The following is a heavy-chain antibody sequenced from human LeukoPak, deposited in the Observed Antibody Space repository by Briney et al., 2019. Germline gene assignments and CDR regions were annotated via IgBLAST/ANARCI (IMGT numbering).Heavy chain of an antibody. Sequence: ASVKVSCKASGYTFTIYGISWVRQAPGQGLEWMGWINPNRGGTNYAQKFQGRVTMTRDTSISTAYMDLSRLRSDDTAVYYCARDDPTRYYDFWSGYPTGGAFDLWGQGTMVPVSS. CDR3: ARDDPTRYYDFWSGYPTGGAFDL. V-gene: IGHV1-2*02. D-gene: IGHD3-3*01. J-gene: IGHJ3*01. CDR1: GYTFTIYG. CDR2: INPNRGGT.